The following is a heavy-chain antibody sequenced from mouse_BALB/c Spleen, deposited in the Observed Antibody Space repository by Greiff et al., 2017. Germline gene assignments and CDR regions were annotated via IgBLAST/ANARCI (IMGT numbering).Heavy chain of an antibody. J-gene: IGHJ4*01. CDR1: GFTFTDYY. CDR2: IRNKANGYTT. V-gene: IGHV7-3*02. CDR3: ASGGFYYAMDY. Sequence: EVKLVESGGGLVQPGGSLRLSCATSGFTFTDYYMSWVRQPPGKALEWLGFIRNKANGYTTEYSASVKGRFTISRDNSQSILYLQMNTLRAEDSATYYCASGGFYYAMDYWGQGTSVTVSS.